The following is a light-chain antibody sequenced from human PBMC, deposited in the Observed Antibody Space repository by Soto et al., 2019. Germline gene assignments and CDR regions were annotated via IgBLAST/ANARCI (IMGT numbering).Light chain of an antibody. Sequence: QSALTQPPSASGSPGQSVTISCTGTSTDVGACNYVSWYQQHPGRAPKLMIYGNTKRPSGVPDRFSGSKSGTSASLAVTGLQAEDEADYYCRSYAASKSFYVVFGGGTKLTVL. V-gene: IGLV2-8*01. CDR1: STDVGACNY. J-gene: IGLJ3*02. CDR3: RSYAASKSFYVV. CDR2: GNT.